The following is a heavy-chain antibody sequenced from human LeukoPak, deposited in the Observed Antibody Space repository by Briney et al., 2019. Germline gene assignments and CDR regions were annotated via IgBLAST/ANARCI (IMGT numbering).Heavy chain of an antibody. CDR3: ARGAAGTGAADY. Sequence: SETLSLTCTVSGGSISTYYWSWIRQPPGKGLEWIGYIYHSGSTNYNPSLKSRVTISVDTSQNQFYLKLSSVTAADTAVYFCARGAAGTGAADYWGQGTLVTVSS. CDR1: GGSISTYY. V-gene: IGHV4-59*01. J-gene: IGHJ4*02. CDR2: IYHSGST. D-gene: IGHD6-13*01.